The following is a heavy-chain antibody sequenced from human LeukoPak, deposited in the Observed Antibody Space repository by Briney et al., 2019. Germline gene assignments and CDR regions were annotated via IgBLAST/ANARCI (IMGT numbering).Heavy chain of an antibody. D-gene: IGHD6-13*01. Sequence: GRSLRLSCAASGFTFSSYGMHWVRQAPGKGLEWVAIIWSDGSNKYYADSVKGRFTISRDNSKNTLYLQMNSLRAEDTAVYYCARADSSSWPGEAFDAWGQGTMVTVSS. V-gene: IGHV3-33*01. J-gene: IGHJ3*01. CDR1: GFTFSSYG. CDR3: ARADSSSWPGEAFDA. CDR2: IWSDGSNK.